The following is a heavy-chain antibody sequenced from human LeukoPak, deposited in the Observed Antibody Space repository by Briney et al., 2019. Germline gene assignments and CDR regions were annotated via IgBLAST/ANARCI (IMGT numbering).Heavy chain of an antibody. J-gene: IGHJ5*02. CDR2: ISSSSSYI. CDR1: GFTFSSYS. V-gene: IGHV3-21*01. CDR3: ARAPYSSRGWFDP. Sequence: GGSLRLSCAASGFTFSSYSMNWVRQAPGKGLEWVSSISSSSSYIYYADSVKGRFTISRDNAKNSLYLQMNSPRAEDTAVYYCARAPYSSRGWFDPWGQGTLVTVSS. D-gene: IGHD6-13*01.